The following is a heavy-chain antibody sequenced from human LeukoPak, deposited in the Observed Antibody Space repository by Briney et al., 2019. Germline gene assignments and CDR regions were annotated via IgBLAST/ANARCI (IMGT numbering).Heavy chain of an antibody. CDR1: GGTFISYA. CDR3: ARGRVPAAMGKGFGY. CDR2: IIPIFGTA. D-gene: IGHD2-2*01. V-gene: IGHV1-69*01. Sequence: SVKVSCKASGGTFISYAISWVRQAPGQGLEWMGGIIPIFGTANYAQKFQGRVTITADESTSTAYMELSSLRSEDTAVYYCARGRVPAAMGKGFGYWGQGTLVTVSS. J-gene: IGHJ4*02.